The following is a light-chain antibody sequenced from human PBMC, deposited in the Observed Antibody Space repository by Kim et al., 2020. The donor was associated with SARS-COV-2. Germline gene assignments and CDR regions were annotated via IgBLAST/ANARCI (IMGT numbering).Light chain of an antibody. J-gene: IGLJ1*01. CDR3: NSRDSSGYHHYV. Sequence: SSELTQDPAVSVALGQTVRITCQGDSLRSYYASWYQQKPGQAPVLVIYGKNNRPSGIPDRFSGFSSGNTASLTIPGAQAEDEADYYCNSRDSSGYHHYV. CDR2: GKN. V-gene: IGLV3-19*01. CDR1: SLRSYY.